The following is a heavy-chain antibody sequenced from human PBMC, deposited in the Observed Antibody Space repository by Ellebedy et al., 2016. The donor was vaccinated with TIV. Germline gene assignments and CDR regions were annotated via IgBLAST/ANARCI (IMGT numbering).Heavy chain of an antibody. V-gene: IGHV3-20*04. D-gene: IGHD6-19*01. CDR3: VRDPWLVMDY. Sequence: PGGSLRLSCAASGFSFADYAMSWVRQAPGKGLEWVSGISHNGDSTTYADSVKGRFTITRDNAKNTLHLEMNSLRAEDTAMYYCVRDPWLVMDYWGQGILVTVSS. CDR2: ISHNGDST. CDR1: GFSFADYA. J-gene: IGHJ4*02.